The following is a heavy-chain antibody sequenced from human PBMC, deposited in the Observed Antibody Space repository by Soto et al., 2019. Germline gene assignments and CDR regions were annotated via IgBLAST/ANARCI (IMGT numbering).Heavy chain of an antibody. V-gene: IGHV3-30-3*01. CDR2: VSYDGSMK. D-gene: IGHD4-17*01. CDR3: ARDRDTVTTYFYAMDV. J-gene: IGHJ6*02. CDR1: GFTFRNYA. Sequence: QVQLVESGGGVVQPGRSLGLSCAASGFTFRNYAIHWVRQAPGKGLEWVAAVSYDGSMKYYVDSVKGRFTISRAPSKNTLYLQMNSLRAEDTAVYFCARDRDTVTTYFYAMDVWGQGTTVIVSS.